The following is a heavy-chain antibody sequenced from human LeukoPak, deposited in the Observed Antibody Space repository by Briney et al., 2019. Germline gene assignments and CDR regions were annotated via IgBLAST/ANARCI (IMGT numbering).Heavy chain of an antibody. CDR1: GYPFRTYI. V-gene: IGHV1-18*01. J-gene: IGHJ3*02. Sequence: GASVKASCKASGYPFRTYIINWVRQAPGQGLEWMGWISAYNGNTNYTQKLQGRVTMTTDTSTRTAYMELRSLRSDDTAVYYCARGSELWFGELQISDSFDIWGQGTMVTVSS. CDR3: ARGSELWFGELQISDSFDI. D-gene: IGHD3-10*01. CDR2: ISAYNGNT.